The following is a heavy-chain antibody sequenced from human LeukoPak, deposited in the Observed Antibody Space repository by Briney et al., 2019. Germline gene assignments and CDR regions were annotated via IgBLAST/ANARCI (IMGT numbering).Heavy chain of an antibody. J-gene: IGHJ5*02. V-gene: IGHV4-59*01. D-gene: IGHD3-22*01. CDR1: GGSISSYY. CDR3: ARHRYYYDGSGYYYQP. CDR2: NYYSGST. Sequence: SETLSLTCTVSGGSISSYYWSWIRQPPGKGLEWIGYNYYSGSTNYNPSLKSRVTISVDTSKNQFSLKLSSVTAADTAVYYCARHRYYYDGSGYYYQPWGQGTLVTVSS.